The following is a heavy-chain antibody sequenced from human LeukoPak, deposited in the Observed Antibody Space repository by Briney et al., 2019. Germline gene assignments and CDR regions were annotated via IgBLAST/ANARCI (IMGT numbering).Heavy chain of an antibody. V-gene: IGHV1-8*01. CDR1: GYTFTSYD. CDR2: MNSNSGNT. J-gene: IGHJ6*03. CDR3: ARARSSLKYYYYYYMDV. Sequence: GASVKVSCKASGYTFTSYDINWVRQATGQGLEWMGWMNSNSGNTGYAQKFQGRVTMTRNTSISTAYMELSSLRSEDTAVYYCARARSSLKYYYYYYMDVWGKGTTVTVSS. D-gene: IGHD6-13*01.